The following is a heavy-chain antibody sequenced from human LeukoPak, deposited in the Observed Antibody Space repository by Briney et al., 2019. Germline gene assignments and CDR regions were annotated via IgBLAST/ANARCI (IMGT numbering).Heavy chain of an antibody. CDR2: IYYSGST. Sequence: SETLSLTCTVPGGSISSYYWSWIRQPPGKGLEWIGYIYYSGSTNYNPSLKSRVTISVDTSKNQFSLKLSSVTAADTAVYYCATDIVATTRNYYYYMDVWGKGTTVTVSS. J-gene: IGHJ6*03. CDR3: ATDIVATTRNYYYYMDV. CDR1: GGSISSYY. D-gene: IGHD5-12*01. V-gene: IGHV4-59*01.